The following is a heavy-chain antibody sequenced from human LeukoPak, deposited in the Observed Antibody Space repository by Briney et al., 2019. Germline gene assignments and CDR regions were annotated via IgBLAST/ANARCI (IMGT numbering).Heavy chain of an antibody. Sequence: GGSLLLSCASSGFTFDSYAMHWVRPAPGKGLEYVSAFSRNGGSTFYANSVKGRFTISRDNSKNTLYLQVGSLRAEDTAVYYCARGGRGHDFSPNYYYGLDVWGQGTTVTVSS. V-gene: IGHV3-64*01. CDR1: GFTFDSYA. D-gene: IGHD5-12*01. CDR2: FSRNGGST. CDR3: ARGGRGHDFSPNYYYGLDV. J-gene: IGHJ6*02.